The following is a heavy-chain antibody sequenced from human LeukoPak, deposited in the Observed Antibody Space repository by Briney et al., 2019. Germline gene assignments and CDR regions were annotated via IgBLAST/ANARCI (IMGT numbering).Heavy chain of an antibody. D-gene: IGHD3-16*02. CDR2: ISSSSSYI. J-gene: IGHJ4*02. CDR3: AREDRGITFGGVIHYYFDY. V-gene: IGHV3-21*01. Sequence: GGSLRLSCAASGFTFSSYSMNWVRQAPGKGLEWVSSISSSSSYIYYADSVKGRFTISRDNAKNSLYLQMNSLRAEDTAVYYCAREDRGITFGGVIHYYFDYWGQGTLVTVSS. CDR1: GFTFSSYS.